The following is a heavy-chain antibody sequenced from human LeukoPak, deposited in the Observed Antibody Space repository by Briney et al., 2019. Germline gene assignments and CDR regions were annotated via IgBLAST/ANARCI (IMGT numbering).Heavy chain of an antibody. CDR3: ARVAAICSSTSCYTWFDP. Sequence: SETLSLTCTVSGGSISSYYWSWIRQLAGKGLEWIGRIYTSGSTNYNPSLKSRVTMSVDTSKNQFSLKLSSVTAADTAVYYCARVAAICSSTSCYTWFDPWGQGTLVTVSS. V-gene: IGHV4-4*07. CDR1: GGSISSYY. J-gene: IGHJ5*02. CDR2: IYTSGST. D-gene: IGHD2-2*02.